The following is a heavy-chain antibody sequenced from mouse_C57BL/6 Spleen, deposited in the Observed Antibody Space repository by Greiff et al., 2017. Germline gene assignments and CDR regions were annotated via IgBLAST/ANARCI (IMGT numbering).Heavy chain of an antibody. V-gene: IGHV1-61*01. CDR2: IYPSDSET. CDR3: ARSEGLTTGYFDV. D-gene: IGHD1-1*01. CDR1: GYTFTSYW. J-gene: IGHJ1*03. Sequence: QVHVKQSGAELVRPGSSVKLSCKASGYTFTSYWMDWVKQRPGQGLEWIGNIYPSDSETHYNQKFKDKATLTVDKSSSTDYMQLSSLTSEDSAVYYWARSEGLTTGYFDVWGTGTTVTVSS.